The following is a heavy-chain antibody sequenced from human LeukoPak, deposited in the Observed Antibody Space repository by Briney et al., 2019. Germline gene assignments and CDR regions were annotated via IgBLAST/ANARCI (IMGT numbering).Heavy chain of an antibody. CDR3: ARDYGRSRDYGMDV. Sequence: GGSLRLSCAASGFTFSNYWMHWVRQAPRKGLVWVSRINSDGSSTTYADSVKGRFTIPRDNAKNTLYLQMNSLRAEDTAVYYCARDYGRSRDYGMDVWGQGTTVTVSS. CDR1: GFTFSNYW. D-gene: IGHD3-10*01. CDR2: INSDGSST. V-gene: IGHV3-74*01. J-gene: IGHJ6*02.